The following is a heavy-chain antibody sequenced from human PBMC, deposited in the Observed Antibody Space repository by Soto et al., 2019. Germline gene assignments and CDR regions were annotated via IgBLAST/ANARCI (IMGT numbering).Heavy chain of an antibody. Sequence: SETLSLTCTVSGASLNNYYWTWNRQPPGKGLEWIGYIHYSGSTSYNPSLKNRVTISRDTSKKQFYLNLASVTAADTAVYFCARSYSNGWYYSRYWGEGIPVT. J-gene: IGHJ4*02. CDR1: GASLNNYY. CDR2: IHYSGST. V-gene: IGHV4-59*01. D-gene: IGHD6-19*01. CDR3: ARSYSNGWYYSRY.